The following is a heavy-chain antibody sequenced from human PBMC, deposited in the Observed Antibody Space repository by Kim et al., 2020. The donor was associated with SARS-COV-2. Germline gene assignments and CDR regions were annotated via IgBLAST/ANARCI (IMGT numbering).Heavy chain of an antibody. V-gene: IGHV4-59*08. J-gene: IGHJ6*02. CDR2: IYYTGST. CDR1: GASISSYY. D-gene: IGHD3-10*01. Sequence: SETLSLTCTVSGASISSYYWSWIRQPPGKGLEWIGYIYYTGSTHYNPSLMSRVSTSVDTSKNQFSLELRSGTAAETAVYYCARHHYYGSGNLDVWGQGTTVTVSS. CDR3: ARHHYYGSGNLDV.